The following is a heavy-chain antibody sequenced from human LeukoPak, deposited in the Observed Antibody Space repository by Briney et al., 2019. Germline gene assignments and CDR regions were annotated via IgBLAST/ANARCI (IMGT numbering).Heavy chain of an antibody. J-gene: IGHJ3*02. CDR2: ISSNGRST. CDR3: ARDCSNGVCSTYQTFDI. CDR1: GFTFSSYA. V-gene: IGHV3-64*02. Sequence: GVSLRLSCAASGFTFSSYAVYWVRQAPGKGLKYVSAISSNGRSTYYVDSVKGRFTISRDNAKNSLYLQMDSLRAEDTAVYYCARDCSNGVCSTYQTFDIWGQGTVVTVSS. D-gene: IGHD2-8*01.